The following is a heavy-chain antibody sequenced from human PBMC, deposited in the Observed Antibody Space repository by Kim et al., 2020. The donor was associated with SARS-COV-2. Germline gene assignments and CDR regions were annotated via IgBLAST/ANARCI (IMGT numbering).Heavy chain of an antibody. J-gene: IGHJ1*01. CDR3: ARVAVAGVGYFHH. CDR1: GYSFTSHA. CDR2: INADTGST. V-gene: IGHV1-3*01. Sequence: ASVKVSCKASGYSFTSHAIHWMRQAPGQRLEWLGHINADTGSTKYAQNFRGRVTITRDTSANTAYMELTSLTSEDTAVYYCARVAVAGVGYFHHWGQGTLVTVS. D-gene: IGHD6-19*01.